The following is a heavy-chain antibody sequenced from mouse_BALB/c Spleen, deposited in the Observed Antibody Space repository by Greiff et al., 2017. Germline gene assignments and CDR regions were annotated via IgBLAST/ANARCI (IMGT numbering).Heavy chain of an antibody. D-gene: IGHD2-2*01. CDR2: IWGGGST. CDR1: GFSLSRYS. V-gene: IGHV2-6-4*01. Sequence: VKLVESGPGLVAPSQSLSITCTVSGFSLSRYSVHWVRQPPGKGLEWLGMIWGGGSTDYNSALKSRLSISKDNSKSQVFLKMNSLQTDDTAMYYCARNGDGYDLAWFAYWGQGTLVTVSA. CDR3: ARNGDGYDLAWFAY. J-gene: IGHJ3*01.